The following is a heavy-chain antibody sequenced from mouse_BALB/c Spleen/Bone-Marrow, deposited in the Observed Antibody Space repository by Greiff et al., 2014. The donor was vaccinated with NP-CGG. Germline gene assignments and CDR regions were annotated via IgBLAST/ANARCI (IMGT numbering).Heavy chain of an antibody. CDR2: IWSDGST. CDR3: ARRDGYLFAY. D-gene: IGHD2-3*01. Sequence: VQLQQSGPGLVQPSQSLSITCTVSGFFLTSYGVHWVRQPPGKGLEWLGVIWSDGSTDYNAAFISRLNISKDNSKSQIFFKMNSLQPNDTAIYFCARRDGYLFAYWGQGTLVTVSA. CDR1: GFFLTSYG. V-gene: IGHV2-2*02. J-gene: IGHJ3*01.